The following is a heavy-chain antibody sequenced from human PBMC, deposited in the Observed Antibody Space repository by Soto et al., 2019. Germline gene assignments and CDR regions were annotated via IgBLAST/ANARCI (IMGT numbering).Heavy chain of an antibody. Sequence: GGSLRLSCAASGFTFSSYAMSWVRQAPGKGPEWVSAISASGGSTYYADSVKGRFTISRDSSKNTLYLQMNSLRAGDTAVYYCVKVLYVTMIVVVSAFDCWGQGTLVTVSS. J-gene: IGHJ4*02. CDR3: VKVLYVTMIVVVSAFDC. CDR1: GFTFSSYA. D-gene: IGHD3-22*01. CDR2: ISASGGST. V-gene: IGHV3-23*01.